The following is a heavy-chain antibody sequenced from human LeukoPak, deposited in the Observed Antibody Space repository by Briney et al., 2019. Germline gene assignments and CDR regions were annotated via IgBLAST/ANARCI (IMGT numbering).Heavy chain of an antibody. CDR2: ISSNGGST. V-gene: IGHV3-64*01. D-gene: IGHD5-18*01. Sequence: GGSLRLSCAASGFTFSSYAMHWVRQAPGKGLEYVSGISSNGGSTYYANSVKGRFTISRDNSKNTLYLQMNSLRAEDTAVYYCAKGGYSNGRYYYYYMDVWGEGTTVTVSS. CDR3: AKGGYSNGRYYYYYMDV. J-gene: IGHJ6*03. CDR1: GFTFSSYA.